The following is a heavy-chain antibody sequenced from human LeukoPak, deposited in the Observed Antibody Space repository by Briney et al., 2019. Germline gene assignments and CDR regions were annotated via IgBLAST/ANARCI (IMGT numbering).Heavy chain of an antibody. CDR3: ARGRPELTNWFDP. D-gene: IGHD1-26*01. CDR2: MNPNGGNT. J-gene: IGHJ5*02. Sequence: ASVKVSCKASGYTFTSYDINWVRQATGQGLEWMGWMNPNGGNTGYAQKFQGRVTMTRNTSISTAYMELSSLRSEDTAVYYCARGRPELTNWFDPWGQGTLVTVSS. CDR1: GYTFTSYD. V-gene: IGHV1-8*01.